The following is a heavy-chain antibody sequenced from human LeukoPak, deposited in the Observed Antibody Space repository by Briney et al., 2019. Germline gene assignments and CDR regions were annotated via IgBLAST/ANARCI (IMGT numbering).Heavy chain of an antibody. CDR2: LSVSGGNT. V-gene: IGHV3-23*01. CDR1: GFSFSSYA. D-gene: IGHD2-2*02. CDR3: AKADSTTWYNNYVDD. Sequence: GGSLRLSCAASGFSFSSYAMTWVRQAPGKGLEWVSALSVSGGNTYYADSVKGRFTISRANSKNTLYLQMNSLRAEDTAVYYCAKADSTTWYNNYVDDWGQGALVTVSS. J-gene: IGHJ4*02.